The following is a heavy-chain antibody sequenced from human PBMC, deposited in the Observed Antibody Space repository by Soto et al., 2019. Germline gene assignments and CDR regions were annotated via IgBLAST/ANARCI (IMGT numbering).Heavy chain of an antibody. CDR2: ISSSGSTI. D-gene: IGHD3-3*02. CDR1: GFTFSDYY. Sequence: GGSLRLSCAASGFTFSDYYMSWIRQAPGKGLEWVSYISSSGSTIYYADSVKGRFTISRDNAKNSLYLQMNSLRAEDTAVYYCARGAMSELQFWSGHYYYYYMDVWGKGTTVTVSS. CDR3: ARGAMSELQFWSGHYYYYYMDV. J-gene: IGHJ6*03. V-gene: IGHV3-11*01.